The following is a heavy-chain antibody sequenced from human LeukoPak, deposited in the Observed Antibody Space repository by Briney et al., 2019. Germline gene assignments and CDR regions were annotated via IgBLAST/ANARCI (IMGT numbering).Heavy chain of an antibody. J-gene: IGHJ3*02. V-gene: IGHV5-51*01. CDR3: ARHGVAGPYDAFDI. D-gene: IGHD3-3*01. CDR2: IYPGDSDT. CDR1: GYIFSNYW. Sequence: GESLKISCKGSGYIFSNYWIAWVRQMPGRGLESMGIIYPGDSDTRYSPSFQGQVTISADKSISTAYRQWSSLRASDTAMYYCARHGVAGPYDAFDIWGQGTRVTVSS.